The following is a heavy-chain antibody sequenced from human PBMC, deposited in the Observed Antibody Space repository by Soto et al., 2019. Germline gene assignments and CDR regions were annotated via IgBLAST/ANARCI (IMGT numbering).Heavy chain of an antibody. Sequence: QVQLQESGPGLVKPSETLSLTCTVTGVSISSGGYYWTWIRQHPQKGLEWIGHIYYSGSTYYNPSLKSRVTVSVDTSKNQFSLKLSSVTAADTAVYYRAREYYYDSSGFDYRGQGTLVTVSS. J-gene: IGHJ4*02. V-gene: IGHV4-31*03. CDR1: GVSISSGGYY. CDR3: AREYYYDSSGFDY. D-gene: IGHD3-22*01. CDR2: IYYSGST.